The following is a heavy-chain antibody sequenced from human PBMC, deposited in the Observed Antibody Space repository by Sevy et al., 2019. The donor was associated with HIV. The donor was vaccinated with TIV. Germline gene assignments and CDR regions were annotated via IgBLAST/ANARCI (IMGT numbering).Heavy chain of an antibody. CDR2: TYYRSKWYN. CDR3: ARGPLRDSSSWPAPRGWFDP. Sequence: SQTLSLTCAISGDSVSSNSAAWNWIRQSPSRGLEWLGRTYYRSKWYNDYAVSVKSRITINPDTSKNQFSLKLNSVTPEETAVYYCARGPLRDSSSWPAPRGWFDPWGQGTLVTVSS. CDR1: GDSVSSNSAA. J-gene: IGHJ5*02. V-gene: IGHV6-1*01. D-gene: IGHD6-13*01.